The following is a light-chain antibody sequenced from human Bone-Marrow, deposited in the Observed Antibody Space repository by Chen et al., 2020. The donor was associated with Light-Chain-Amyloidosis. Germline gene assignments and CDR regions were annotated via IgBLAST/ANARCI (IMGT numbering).Light chain of an antibody. Sequence: QSALTQPASVSGSPGQSITISCTGTSSDVGSVNHVSWYQQHPDKAPKLMIYEVTIRPSWVPDRFSGSKSDKTASLTITGLQAEDEADYFCSSYTITNTLVFGSGTRVTVL. V-gene: IGLV2-14*01. CDR2: EVT. CDR1: SSDVGSVNH. CDR3: SSYTITNTLV. J-gene: IGLJ1*01.